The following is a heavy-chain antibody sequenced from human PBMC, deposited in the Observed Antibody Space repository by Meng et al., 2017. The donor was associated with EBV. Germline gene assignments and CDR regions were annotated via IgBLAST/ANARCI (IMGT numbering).Heavy chain of an antibody. V-gene: IGHV1-3*01. CDR2: INAGNGNT. Sequence: HVQLVQHWAEVKKPGVSVKVYCKASGYTFTSYAMHWVRQAPGQRLEWMGWINAGNGNTKYSQKFQGRVTITRDTSASTAYMELSSLRSEDTAVYYCARRGGVADWFDPWGQGTLVTVSS. D-gene: IGHD2-15*01. CDR3: ARRGGVADWFDP. CDR1: GYTFTSYA. J-gene: IGHJ5*02.